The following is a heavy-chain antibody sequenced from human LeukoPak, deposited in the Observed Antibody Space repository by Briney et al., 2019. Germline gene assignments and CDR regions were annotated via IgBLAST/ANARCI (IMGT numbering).Heavy chain of an antibody. CDR2: INHSGST. V-gene: IGHV4-34*01. D-gene: IGHD5-12*01. Sequence: SETLSLTCAVYGGSFSGYYWSWIRQPPGKGLEWIGEINHSGSTNYNPSLKSRVTISVDTSKNQFSLKLSSVTAADTAVYYCARSQYSGYDYVYLGYNWCYPWGQGTLVTVSS. CDR3: ARSQYSGYDYVYLGYNWCYP. CDR1: GGSFSGYY. J-gene: IGHJ5*02.